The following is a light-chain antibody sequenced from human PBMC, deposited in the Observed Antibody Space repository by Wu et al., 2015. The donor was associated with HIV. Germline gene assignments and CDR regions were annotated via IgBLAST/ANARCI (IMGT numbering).Light chain of an antibody. CDR2: DGS. CDR3: QQYNRWPS. V-gene: IGKV3-15*01. Sequence: EIVLTQSPDTLSVSPGEGATVSCRASQYVASQVAWYQQKPGQSPRLLIDDGSTRAPGVPARFSGSGYGTDFTLTISSLQSEDFAMYYCQQYNRWPSFGQGTKLQIK. CDR1: QYVASQ. J-gene: IGKJ2*01.